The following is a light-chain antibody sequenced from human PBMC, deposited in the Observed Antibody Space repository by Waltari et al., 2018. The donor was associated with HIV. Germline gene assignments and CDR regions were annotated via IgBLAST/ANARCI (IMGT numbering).Light chain of an antibody. CDR2: GAS. J-gene: IGKJ4*01. CDR1: QSVSNN. V-gene: IGKV3D-15*01. Sequence: EIVMTQSPVTLSVSPGARATLSCWASQSVSNNLAWYQQKPGQAPRLLIYGASTRATGTPARFSASGSGTEFTLTISSLQSEDFAVYHCQHYNNWPITFGGGTKVEIK. CDR3: QHYNNWPIT.